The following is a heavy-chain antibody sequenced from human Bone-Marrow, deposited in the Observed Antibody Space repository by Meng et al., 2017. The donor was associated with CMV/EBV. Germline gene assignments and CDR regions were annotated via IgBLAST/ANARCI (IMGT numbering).Heavy chain of an antibody. CDR3: ARDLDIPAHYYGMDV. CDR2: INPNSGGT. V-gene: IGHV1-2*02. J-gene: IGHJ6*02. Sequence: ASVKVSCKASGYTFTSYDINWVRQATGQGLEWMGWINPNSGGTNYAQKFQGRVTMTRDTSISTAYMELSRLRSDDTAVYYCARDLDIPAHYYGMDVWGQGTTVTVSS. D-gene: IGHD5-12*01. CDR1: GYTFTSYD.